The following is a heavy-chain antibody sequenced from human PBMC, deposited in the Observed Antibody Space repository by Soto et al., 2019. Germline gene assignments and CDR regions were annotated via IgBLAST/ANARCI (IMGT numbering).Heavy chain of an antibody. D-gene: IGHD2-15*01. CDR3: ARVSTLGYCSGGSCYRIDS. CDR1: GGSINSGGYY. V-gene: IGHV4-31*11. J-gene: IGHJ4*02. CDR2: IYYSGNT. Sequence: QVQLQESGPGLVKPSQTLSLTCAVSGGSINSGGYYWSWIRQHPGKGLEWIGCIYYSGNTYYNPSLKSRVTISVDTSMNQFSLKLSSVTAADTAVYCCARVSTLGYCSGGSCYRIDSWGQGTLLTVSS.